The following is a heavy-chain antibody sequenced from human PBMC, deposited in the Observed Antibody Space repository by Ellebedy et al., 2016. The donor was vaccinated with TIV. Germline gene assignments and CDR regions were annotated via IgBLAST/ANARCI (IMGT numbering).Heavy chain of an antibody. D-gene: IGHD5-18*01. CDR1: GFTFSSYW. J-gene: IGHJ4*02. V-gene: IGHV3-7*01. CDR2: IKQDGSEK. Sequence: GESLKISCAASGFTFSSYWMSWVRQAPGKGLEWVANIKQDGSEKYYVDSVKGRFTISRDNAKNSLYLQMNSLRAEDTAVYYCAREIRDTAMVTYYFDYWGQGTLVTVSS. CDR3: AREIRDTAMVTYYFDY.